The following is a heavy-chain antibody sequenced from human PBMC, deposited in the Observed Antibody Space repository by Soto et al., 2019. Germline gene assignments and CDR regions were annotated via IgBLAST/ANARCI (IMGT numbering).Heavy chain of an antibody. Sequence: PSETLSLTCTVSGGSVSSGSYYWSWIRQPPGKGLEWIGYIYYSGSTNYNPSLKSRVTISVDTSKNQFSLKLSSVTAADTAVYYCARDPVSDYYGSGSYHYGMDVWCQGTTVTVSS. CDR1: GGSVSSGSYY. V-gene: IGHV4-61*01. CDR2: IYYSGST. CDR3: ARDPVSDYYGSGSYHYGMDV. D-gene: IGHD3-10*01. J-gene: IGHJ6*02.